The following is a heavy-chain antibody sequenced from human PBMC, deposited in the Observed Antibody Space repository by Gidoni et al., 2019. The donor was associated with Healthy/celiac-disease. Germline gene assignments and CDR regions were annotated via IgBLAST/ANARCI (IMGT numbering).Heavy chain of an antibody. J-gene: IGHJ4*02. V-gene: IGHV3-7*04. D-gene: IGHD3-22*01. Sequence: EVQLVEAGVGRFQLGGPLRPSCAASGFTFSSYWRRWVRQAPGKGLEWVANKKDNGKRKYYEDSVKGRVNKSRNNAKNSLNRQMNSLRAEYTAVYYCARSRSTMIVVVSFDYWGQGTLVTVSS. CDR3: ARSRSTMIVVVSFDY. CDR1: GFTFSSYW. CDR2: KKDNGKRK.